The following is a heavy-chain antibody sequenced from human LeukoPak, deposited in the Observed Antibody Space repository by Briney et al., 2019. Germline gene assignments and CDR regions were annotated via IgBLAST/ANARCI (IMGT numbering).Heavy chain of an antibody. D-gene: IGHD3-22*01. V-gene: IGHV3-30-3*01. CDR1: GFTFSSYA. CDR2: ISYDGSNK. CDR3: ARALYYDSSGGDWFDP. Sequence: GGSLRLSCAASGFTFSSYAMHWVRQAPGKGLEWVAVISYDGSNKYYADSVKGRFTISRDNSKNTLYLQMNSLRAEDTAVYYCARALYYDSSGGDWFDPWGQGTLVTVSS. J-gene: IGHJ5*02.